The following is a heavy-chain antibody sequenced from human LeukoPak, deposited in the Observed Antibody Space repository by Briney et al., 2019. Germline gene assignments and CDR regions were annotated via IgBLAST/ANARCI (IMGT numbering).Heavy chain of an antibody. Sequence: GASVRVSCTASGYTFTGYYMHWVRQAPGQGLEWMGWINPNSGGTNYAQKFQGRVTMTRDTSISTAYMELSRLRSDDTAVYYCARGGRDYYDSSGPPGYWGQGTLVTVSS. V-gene: IGHV1-2*02. CDR2: INPNSGGT. J-gene: IGHJ4*02. D-gene: IGHD3-22*01. CDR1: GYTFTGYY. CDR3: ARGGRDYYDSSGPPGY.